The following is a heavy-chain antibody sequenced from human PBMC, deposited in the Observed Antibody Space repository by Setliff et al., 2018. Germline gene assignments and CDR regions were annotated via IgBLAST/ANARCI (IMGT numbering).Heavy chain of an antibody. V-gene: IGHV1-8*02. CDR2: MNPNSGRT. D-gene: IGHD3-10*01. CDR1: GYTFTAYD. J-gene: IGHJ4*03. Sequence: ASVKVSCKASGYTFTAYDIVWVRQATGQGLEWMGWMNPNSGRTGYPQKFQGRVTMTRNTSISTAYMELSSLRSEDTAVYYCAIDSVVRGFINGDSFDYWGQGTMVTVSS. CDR3: AIDSVVRGFINGDSFDY.